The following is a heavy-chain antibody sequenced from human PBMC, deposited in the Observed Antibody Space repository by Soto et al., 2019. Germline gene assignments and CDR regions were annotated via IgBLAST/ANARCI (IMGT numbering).Heavy chain of an antibody. J-gene: IGHJ5*02. D-gene: IGHD2-15*01. CDR1: GGTFSSYA. Sequence: SVKVSCKASGGTFSSYAISWVRQAPGQGLEWMGGIIPIFGTANYAQKFQGRVTITADESTSTAYMELSSLRSEDTAVYYCARDPGCSGGSCYPMNWFDPWGQGTLVTVSS. V-gene: IGHV1-69*13. CDR3: ARDPGCSGGSCYPMNWFDP. CDR2: IIPIFGTA.